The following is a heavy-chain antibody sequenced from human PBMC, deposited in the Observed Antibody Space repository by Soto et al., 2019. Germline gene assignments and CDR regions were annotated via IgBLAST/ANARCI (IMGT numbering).Heavy chain of an antibody. CDR2: ISGYNGQT. J-gene: IGHJ6*02. CDR1: AYTVTTYG. V-gene: IGHV1-18*01. Sequence: QVQLVQSGPEVKKPGASVKVSCKASAYTVTTYGISWVRQAPGQGLECMGWISGYNGQTNYAQKFRGRVTITTDTSTSTAYMELRSLRSDDTAMYYCARDGRKELWVEGLNAMDVWGQGTTVTVSS. CDR3: ARDGRKELWVEGLNAMDV. D-gene: IGHD5-18*01.